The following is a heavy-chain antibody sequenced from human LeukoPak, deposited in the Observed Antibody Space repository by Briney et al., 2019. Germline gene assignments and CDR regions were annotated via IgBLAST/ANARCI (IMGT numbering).Heavy chain of an antibody. CDR1: GFTVSSNY. CDR3: SGSYNVNYFDY. CDR2: IYSGGST. V-gene: IGHV3-53*01. Sequence: GGSLRLSCAASGFTVSSNYMSWVRQAPGKGLEWVSVIYSGGSTYYADSVKGRFTISRDNSKNTLYLQMNSLRAEDTAVYYCSGSYNVNYFDYWGQGTLVTVSS. J-gene: IGHJ4*02. D-gene: IGHD3-10*01.